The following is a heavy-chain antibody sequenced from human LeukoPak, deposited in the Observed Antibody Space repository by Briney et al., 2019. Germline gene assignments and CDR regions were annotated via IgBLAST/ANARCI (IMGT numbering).Heavy chain of an antibody. CDR3: ARDRDDYVWGSYRPYYFDY. Sequence: GGSLRLSCAASGFTFSDYYMSWIRQAPGKGLEWVSYISSSGSTIYYPDSVKGRFTISRDNAKNSLYLQMDSLRAEDTAVYYCARDRDDYVWGSYRPYYFDYWGQGTLVTVSS. V-gene: IGHV3-11*04. CDR2: ISSSGSTI. CDR1: GFTFSDYY. D-gene: IGHD3-16*02. J-gene: IGHJ4*02.